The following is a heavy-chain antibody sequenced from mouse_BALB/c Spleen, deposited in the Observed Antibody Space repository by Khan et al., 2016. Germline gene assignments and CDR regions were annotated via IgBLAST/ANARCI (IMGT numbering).Heavy chain of an antibody. CDR3: ARVRQAVDY. CDR1: GFTFSTYA. CDR2: INSNGGST. V-gene: IGHV5-6-3*01. D-gene: IGHD2-14*01. J-gene: IGHJ4*01. Sequence: EVELVESGGGLVQPGGSLKLSCAASGFTFSTYAMSWVRQTPDKRLVLVATINSNGGSTYYPDNVKGRFTISRDNAKNTLYLQMSSLKSEDTAMYYCARVRQAVDYWGQGTSVTVSS.